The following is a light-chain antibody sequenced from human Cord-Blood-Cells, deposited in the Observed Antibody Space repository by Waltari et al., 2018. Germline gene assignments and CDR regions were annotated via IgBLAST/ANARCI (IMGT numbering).Light chain of an antibody. V-gene: IGLV2-8*01. CDR1: SSDVGGYNY. J-gene: IGLJ1*01. CDR3: SSYAGSNSYV. CDR2: EVS. Sequence: QSALTQPPSASGSPGQAVTIPCTGTSSDVGGYNYVFWYQQPPGKAPKLMIYEVSKRPSGVPDRFSGSKSGNTASLTVSGLQAEDEADYYCSSYAGSNSYVFGTGTKVTVL.